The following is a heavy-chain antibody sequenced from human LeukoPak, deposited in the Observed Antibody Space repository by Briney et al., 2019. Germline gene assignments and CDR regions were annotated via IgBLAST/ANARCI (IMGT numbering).Heavy chain of an antibody. CDR2: ISAGNGNT. J-gene: IGHJ4*02. V-gene: IGHV1-3*01. CDR1: GYTFTSYA. D-gene: IGHD5-18*01. Sequence: ASVKVSCKASGYTFTSYAIHWVRQAPGQRLEWMGWISAGNGNTKYSQNFQGRVTFISNTSATTAFMELSSLRSEDAAVYYCARAIQLWPYYFDYWGQGTLVTVSS. CDR3: ARAIQLWPYYFDY.